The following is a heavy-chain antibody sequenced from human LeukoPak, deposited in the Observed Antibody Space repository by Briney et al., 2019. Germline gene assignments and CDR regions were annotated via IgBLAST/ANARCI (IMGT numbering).Heavy chain of an antibody. CDR2: IYYSGST. CDR3: ARDGNYYDSSGYSTDAFDI. J-gene: IGHJ3*02. D-gene: IGHD3-22*01. Sequence: SETLSLTCTVSGGSICSYYWSWIRQPPGKGLEWIGYIYYSGSTNYNPSLKSRVTISVDTSKNQFSLKLSSVTAADAAVYYCARDGNYYDSSGYSTDAFDIWGQGTMVTVSS. CDR1: GGSICSYY. V-gene: IGHV4-59*01.